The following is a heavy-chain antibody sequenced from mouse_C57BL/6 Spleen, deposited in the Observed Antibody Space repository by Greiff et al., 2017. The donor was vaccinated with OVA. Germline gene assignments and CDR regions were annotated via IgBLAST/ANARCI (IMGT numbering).Heavy chain of an antibody. D-gene: IGHD4-1*01. Sequence: QVQLQQSGAELVRPGTSVKVSCKASGYAFTNYLIEWVKQRPGQGLEWIGVINPGSGGTNYNEKFKGKATLTADKSSSTAYMQLSSLTAEDSAVYFCARRTGGGAFDYWGQGTTLTVSS. CDR1: GYAFTNYL. V-gene: IGHV1-54*01. J-gene: IGHJ2*01. CDR2: INPGSGGT. CDR3: ARRTGGGAFDY.